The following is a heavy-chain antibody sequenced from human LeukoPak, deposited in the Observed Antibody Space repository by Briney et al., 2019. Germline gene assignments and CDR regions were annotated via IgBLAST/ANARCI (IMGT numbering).Heavy chain of an antibody. CDR2: INSDGSST. CDR1: GFTLSRYW. D-gene: IGHD3-3*01. J-gene: IGHJ4*02. CDR3: ARKDFWSGYFMDY. V-gene: IGHV3-74*01. Sequence: GGSLRLPCAASGFTLSRYWMHWVRQAPGEGPVWVLRINSDGSSTRYADSVKGRFTIPRDNAKNTLYLQMNSLRDEDTAVYYCARKDFWSGYFMDYWGQGALVTVSS.